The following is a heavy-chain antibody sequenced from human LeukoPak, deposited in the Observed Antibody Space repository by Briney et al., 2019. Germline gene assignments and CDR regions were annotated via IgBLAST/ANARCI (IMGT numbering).Heavy chain of an antibody. CDR2: ISWNSGSI. V-gene: IGHV3-9*01. CDR3: AKGDGSYYYDSSGYFDY. Sequence: PGRSLKLSCAASGFTFDDYAMHWVRQAPGKGLEWVSGISWNSGSIGYADSVKGRFTISRDNAKNSLYLQMNSLRAEDTALYYCAKGDGSYYYDSSGYFDYWGQGTLVTVSS. CDR1: GFTFDDYA. D-gene: IGHD3-22*01. J-gene: IGHJ4*02.